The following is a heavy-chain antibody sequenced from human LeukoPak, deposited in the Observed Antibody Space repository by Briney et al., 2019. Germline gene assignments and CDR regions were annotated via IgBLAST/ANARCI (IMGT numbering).Heavy chain of an antibody. V-gene: IGHV1-46*01. CDR3: ARIRDGYNDAYDI. CDR1: GYTFTNYY. CDR2: INPGGGNT. Sequence: ASVMVSCKASGYTFTNYYMHWVRQAPGQGLEWMGLINPGGGNTNYAQNFQGRVTMTRDTSTSTVYMELSSLRSEDTAIYYCARIRDGYNDAYDIWGQGTVVTVPS. D-gene: IGHD5-24*01. J-gene: IGHJ3*02.